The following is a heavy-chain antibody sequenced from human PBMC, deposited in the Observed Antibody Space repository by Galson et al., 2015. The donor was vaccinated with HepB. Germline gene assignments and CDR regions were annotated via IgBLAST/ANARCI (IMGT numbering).Heavy chain of an antibody. V-gene: IGHV4-39*01. CDR2: IYYSGST. D-gene: IGHD3-10*01. Sequence: ETLSLTCTVSGGSISSSSYYWGWIRQPPGKGLEWIGSIYYSGSTYYNPSLKSRVTISVDTSKNQFSLKLSSVTAADTAVYYCARHSGITGKAFDYWGQGTLVTVSS. CDR3: ARHSGITGKAFDY. CDR1: GGSISSSSYY. J-gene: IGHJ4*02.